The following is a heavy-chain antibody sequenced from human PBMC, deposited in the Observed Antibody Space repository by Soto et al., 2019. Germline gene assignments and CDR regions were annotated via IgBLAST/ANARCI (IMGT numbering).Heavy chain of an antibody. CDR1: GFTFSSYS. V-gene: IGHV3-21*01. CDR2: ISSSSSYI. CDR3: ARSLTKTGTSNY. Sequence: GSLRLSCAASGFTFSSYSMYWVRQAPGKGLEWVSSISSSSSYIYYADSVKGRFTISRDNAKNSLYLQMNSLRAEDTAVYYCARSLTKTGTSNYWGQGTLVTVSS. D-gene: IGHD1-7*01. J-gene: IGHJ4*02.